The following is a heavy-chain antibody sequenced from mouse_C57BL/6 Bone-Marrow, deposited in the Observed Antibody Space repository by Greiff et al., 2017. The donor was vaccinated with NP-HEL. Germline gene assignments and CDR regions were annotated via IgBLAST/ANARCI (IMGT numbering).Heavy chain of an antibody. CDR1: GYTFTDYY. V-gene: IGHV1-26*01. CDR3: ARSCYYYAMDY. CDR2: INPNNGGT. J-gene: IGHJ4*01. Sequence: EVQLQQSGPELVKPGASVKISCKASGYTFTDYYMNWVKQSHGKSLEWIGDINPNNGGTSYNQKFKGKATLTVDKSSSTAYMELRSLTSEDAAVYYCARSCYYYAMDYWGQGTSVTVSS.